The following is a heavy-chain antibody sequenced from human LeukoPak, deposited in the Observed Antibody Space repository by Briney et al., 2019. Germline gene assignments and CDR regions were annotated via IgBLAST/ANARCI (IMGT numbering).Heavy chain of an antibody. CDR3: ARDRRSSGDSDAFDI. CDR1: GYTFTSYG. CDR2: ISAYNGNT. Sequence: ASVKVSCKAAGYTFTSYGISWVRQAHGQGLEWMGWISAYNGNTNYAQKLQGRVTMTTDTSTSSAYMELRSLRSDDTAVYYCARDRRSSGDSDAFDIWGQGTMITASS. D-gene: IGHD6-19*01. V-gene: IGHV1-18*04. J-gene: IGHJ3*02.